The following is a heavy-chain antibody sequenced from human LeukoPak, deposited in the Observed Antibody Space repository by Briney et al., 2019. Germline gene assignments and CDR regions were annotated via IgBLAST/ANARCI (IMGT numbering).Heavy chain of an antibody. CDR2: IKQDGSEK. Sequence: GGSLRLSCAASGFTFSSYWMSWVRQAPGKGLEWVANIKQDGSEKYYADSVKGRFTISRDNAKNSLYLQMNSLRAEDTAVYYCARGNAPLPFDYWGQGTLVTVSS. CDR3: ARGNAPLPFDY. CDR1: GFTFSSYW. J-gene: IGHJ4*02. D-gene: IGHD2-2*01. V-gene: IGHV3-7*01.